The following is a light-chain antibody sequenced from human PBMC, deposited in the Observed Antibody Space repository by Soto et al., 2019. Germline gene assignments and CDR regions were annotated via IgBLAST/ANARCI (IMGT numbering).Light chain of an antibody. V-gene: IGKV1-39*01. CDR2: AAS. Sequence: DIPMTQSPSSLSASVGDRVTITCRASPPIGNFLNWYQQKPGKAPDLLIYAASTLQSGVPSRFSGGGSGTDFTLTISSLQPEDFATYYCQQAHGTFGQGTKVEVE. CDR1: PPIGNF. CDR3: QQAHGT. J-gene: IGKJ1*01.